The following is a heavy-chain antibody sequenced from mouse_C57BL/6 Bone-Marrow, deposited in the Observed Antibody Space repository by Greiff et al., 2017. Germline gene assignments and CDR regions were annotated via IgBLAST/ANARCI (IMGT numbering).Heavy chain of an antibody. J-gene: IGHJ2*01. CDR3: TTSGSGY. CDR1: GFHIKDDY. Sequence: EVQLQQSGAKLVRPGASVKLSCTASGFHIKDDYIHWVKQRPEQGLEWIGWIDPENGDTEYASKFQGKATITADTSSNTADLQLSSLPTEDTAVYYCTTSGSGYWGQGTTRTGSS. D-gene: IGHD1-1*01. V-gene: IGHV14-4*01. CDR2: IDPENGDT.